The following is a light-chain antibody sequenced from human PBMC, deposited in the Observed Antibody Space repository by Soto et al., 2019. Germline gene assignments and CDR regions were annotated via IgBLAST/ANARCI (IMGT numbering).Light chain of an antibody. V-gene: IGKV1-39*01. CDR2: ATS. CDR1: QSISSY. J-gene: IGKJ1*01. CDR3: HQSFGTHWT. Sequence: DIQMTQSPSSLSASVGDRVTITCRASQSISSYLNWYQQKPGKAPKLLIYATSSLQGGVPSRFSGSGSGTDFTLTISSLQPEDFASYYCHQSFGTHWTFGQGTKVEIK.